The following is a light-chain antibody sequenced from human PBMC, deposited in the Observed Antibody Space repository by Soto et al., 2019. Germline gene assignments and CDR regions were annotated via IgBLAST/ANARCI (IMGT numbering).Light chain of an antibody. CDR2: GAS. V-gene: IGKV1-5*01. Sequence: DIHMTQSPSTLSASVGDRVTITCRASQSISSWLAWCQQKPGQAPKVLMYGASTLESGVPSRFSGSGSGTEFTLTISRLQPDDFATYYCQQYDSYPLTFGGGTKVEIK. CDR3: QQYDSYPLT. J-gene: IGKJ4*01. CDR1: QSISSW.